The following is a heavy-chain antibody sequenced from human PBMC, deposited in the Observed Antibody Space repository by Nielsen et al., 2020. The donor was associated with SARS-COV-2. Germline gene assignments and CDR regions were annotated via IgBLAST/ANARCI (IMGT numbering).Heavy chain of an antibody. D-gene: IGHD6-13*01. CDR3: ARDQPNLYSSSFFSFFYYYGMDV. V-gene: IGHV3-21*01. J-gene: IGHJ6*02. Sequence: WIRQPPGKGLEWVSSISSSSSYIYYADSVKGRFTISRDSAKNSLYLQMNSLRAEDTAVYYCARDQPNLYSSSFFSFFYYYGMDVWGQGTTVTVSS. CDR2: ISSSSSYI.